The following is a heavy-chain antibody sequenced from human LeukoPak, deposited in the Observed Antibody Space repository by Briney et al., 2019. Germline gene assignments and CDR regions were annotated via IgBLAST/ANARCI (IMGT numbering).Heavy chain of an antibody. Sequence: GGSLRLSCAASGFTFSSYAMSWVRQAPGKGLEWVSAISGSDTYYADSVKGRFTISRDNSKNTVYLQMNSLRAEDAAVYYCAKDRISRDRMWNLDYWGRGTLVTVSS. CDR2: ISGSDT. J-gene: IGHJ4*02. D-gene: IGHD5-24*01. CDR1: GFTFSSYA. V-gene: IGHV3-23*01. CDR3: AKDRISRDRMWNLDY.